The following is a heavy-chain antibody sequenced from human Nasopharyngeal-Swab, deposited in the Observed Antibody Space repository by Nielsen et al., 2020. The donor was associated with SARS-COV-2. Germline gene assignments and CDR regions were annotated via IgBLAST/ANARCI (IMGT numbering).Heavy chain of an antibody. CDR3: ARDGREYYYFDSSEVGFDY. V-gene: IGHV3-30*04. CDR2: ISYDGRNK. CDR1: GFTFSSYA. Sequence: GESLKISCAASGFTFSSYAIHWVRQAPGKGLEWVTFISYDGRNKYYADSVKGRFTISRDNSKNTLYLQMNSLRAEDTAVYYCARDGREYYYFDSSEVGFDYWGPGTLVTVSS. D-gene: IGHD3-22*01. J-gene: IGHJ4*02.